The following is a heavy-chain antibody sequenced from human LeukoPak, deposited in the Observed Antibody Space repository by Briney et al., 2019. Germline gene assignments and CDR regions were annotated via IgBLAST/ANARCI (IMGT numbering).Heavy chain of an antibody. D-gene: IGHD4-17*01. Sequence: PSQTLSLTCAVSGGSVRSGGISWPWIRQSGGMGRGWIGYIFPSGSTYYNPSLNSRLTISLATSKTQFSLKLNSVTAADTAVYFCSAAFNGDSVFDYWGQGALVTVSS. V-gene: IGHV4-30-2*06. CDR1: GGSVRSGGIS. CDR2: IFPSGST. CDR3: SAAFNGDSVFDY. J-gene: IGHJ4*02.